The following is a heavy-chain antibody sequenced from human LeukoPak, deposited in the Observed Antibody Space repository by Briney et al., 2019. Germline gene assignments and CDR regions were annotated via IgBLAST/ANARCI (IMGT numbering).Heavy chain of an antibody. Sequence: ASVKVSCKASGCTFTSYDINWVRQATGQGLEWMGWMNPNSGNTGYAQKFQGRVTMTRNTSISTAYMELSSLRSEDTAVYYCARGLRGMRNWNPDGRWFDPWRQGTLVTVSS. CDR3: ARGLRGMRNWNPDGRWFDP. CDR2: MNPNSGNT. J-gene: IGHJ5*02. CDR1: GCTFTSYD. D-gene: IGHD1-1*01. V-gene: IGHV1-8*01.